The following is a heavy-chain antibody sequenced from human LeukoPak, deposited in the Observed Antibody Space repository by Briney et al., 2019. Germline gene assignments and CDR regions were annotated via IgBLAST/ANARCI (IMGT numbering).Heavy chain of an antibody. CDR3: ARRDFGYFDY. Sequence: PSETLSLTCTVSGGSISSSSYYWGWIRQPPGKGLEWIGSIYYSGSTYYNPSLKSRVTISGDTSKNQFSLKLSSVTAADTAVYYCARRDFGYFDYWGQGTLVTVSS. CDR1: GGSISSSSYY. CDR2: IYYSGST. D-gene: IGHD2/OR15-2a*01. J-gene: IGHJ4*02. V-gene: IGHV4-39*01.